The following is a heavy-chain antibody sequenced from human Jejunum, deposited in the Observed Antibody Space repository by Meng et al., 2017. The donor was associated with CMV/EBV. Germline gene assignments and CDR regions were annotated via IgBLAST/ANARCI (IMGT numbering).Heavy chain of an antibody. Sequence: QVKLQGSGPALVKPSETLSLICTVSSGSISNYYWSWIRQPAGKGLEWIGRIYTSGGTNYNPSLKSRVTMSVDTSKNQVSLKLTSVTAADTAVYYCASDILTGSGYWGQGNLVTVSS. D-gene: IGHD3-9*01. CDR1: SGSISNYY. CDR3: ASDILTGSGY. V-gene: IGHV4-4*07. J-gene: IGHJ4*02. CDR2: IYTSGGT.